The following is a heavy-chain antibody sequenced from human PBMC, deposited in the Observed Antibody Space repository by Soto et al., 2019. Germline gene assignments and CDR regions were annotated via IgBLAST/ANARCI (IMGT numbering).Heavy chain of an antibody. CDR3: ARQGEHSSSYFFDS. D-gene: IGHD6-6*01. V-gene: IGHV4-39*01. Sequence: ASETLSLTCTVSGDSIDTSSYCWGWIRQPPGKGLEWIGSVCYRGTTYYNPSLKSRLTISVDTSKRQFSLKLSSVTAADTAVFYCARQGEHSSSYFFDSWGQGTLVTVYS. CDR2: VCYRGTT. CDR1: GDSIDTSSYC. J-gene: IGHJ4*02.